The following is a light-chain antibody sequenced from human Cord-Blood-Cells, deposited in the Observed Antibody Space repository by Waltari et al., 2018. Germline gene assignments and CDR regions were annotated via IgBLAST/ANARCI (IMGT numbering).Light chain of an antibody. CDR2: EVS. Sequence: QSALTQPPSVSGSPGQSVTISCTGTSSDVGSYNRVSWYQQPPGTAPKLMIYEVSNRPSGGPDRCSGSKSGNKASLTISGRQAEDEANYYCSSYTSSSTLVFGGGTKLTVL. V-gene: IGLV2-18*02. CDR1: SSDVGSYNR. CDR3: SSYTSSSTLV. J-gene: IGLJ2*01.